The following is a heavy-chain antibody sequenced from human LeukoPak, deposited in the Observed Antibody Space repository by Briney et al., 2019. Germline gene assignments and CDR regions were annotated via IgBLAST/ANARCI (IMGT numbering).Heavy chain of an antibody. V-gene: IGHV1-2*02. CDR1: GYTFTGYY. J-gene: IGHJ5*02. CDR3: ARDLGYCSSTSCYKGWFDP. CDR2: INPNSGGT. Sequence: ASVKVSCKASGYTFTGYYMHWVRQAPGQGPEWMGWINPNSGGTNYAQKFQGRVTMTRDTSISTAYMELSRLRSDDTAVYYCARDLGYCSSTSCYKGWFDPWGQGTLVTVSS. D-gene: IGHD2-2*02.